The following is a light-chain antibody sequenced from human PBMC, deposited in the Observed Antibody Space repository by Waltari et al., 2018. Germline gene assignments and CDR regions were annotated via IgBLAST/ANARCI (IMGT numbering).Light chain of an antibody. CDR3: GACDPSLTAHV. J-gene: IGLJ1*01. Sequence: QSVLTQPPSVSATPGQKVTISCSGSNSNIGNEYVFWYQQVPGTAPKLLIYNTYPPPSGVPDRFSGPKSGTSATRDITGLQTTDEAHYYCGACDPSLTAHVFGTGTEVTVL. V-gene: IGLV1-51*01. CDR2: NTY. CDR1: NSNIGNEY.